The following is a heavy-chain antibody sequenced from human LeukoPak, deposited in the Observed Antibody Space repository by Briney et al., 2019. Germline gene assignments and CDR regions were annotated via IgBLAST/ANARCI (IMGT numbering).Heavy chain of an antibody. V-gene: IGHV3-53*01. J-gene: IGHJ4*02. CDR1: GFTVSSNY. CDR3: TAGTYYSLFDY. D-gene: IGHD3-10*01. CDR2: IYSGGST. Sequence: PGGSLRLSCAASGFTVSSNYMSCARQAPGKGLEWVSVIYSGGSTYYADSVKGRFTISRDNSKNTLYVQMNSLRADDTAVYYCTAGTYYSLFDYWGQGTLVTVSS.